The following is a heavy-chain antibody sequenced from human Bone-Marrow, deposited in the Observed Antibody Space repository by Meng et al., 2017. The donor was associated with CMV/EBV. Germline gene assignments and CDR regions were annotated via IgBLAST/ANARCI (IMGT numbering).Heavy chain of an antibody. J-gene: IGHJ4*02. CDR1: GGSISSSSYY. Sequence: SETLSLTCTVSGGSISSSSYYWGWIRQPPGKGLEWIGGIYYSGSTYYNPSLKSRVTISVDTSKNQFSLKLSSVTAADTAVYYCARDRWGSGSYGEGEFDYWGQGTLVTVSS. CDR2: IYYSGST. CDR3: ARDRWGSGSYGEGEFDY. D-gene: IGHD1-26*01. V-gene: IGHV4-39*07.